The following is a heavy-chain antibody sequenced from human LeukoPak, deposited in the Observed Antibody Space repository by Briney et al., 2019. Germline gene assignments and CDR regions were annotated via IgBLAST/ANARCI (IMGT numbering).Heavy chain of an antibody. CDR3: AREIITVGKEYFQH. Sequence: SETLSLTCTVSGGSISSYYWSWIRQPAGEGLEWIGRIYSSGSTNYNPSLKSRVTMSLDTSKNQFSLQLRSMTAADTAVYYCAREIITVGKEYFQHWGQGTLVTVSS. CDR1: GGSISSYY. J-gene: IGHJ1*01. V-gene: IGHV4-4*07. D-gene: IGHD6-19*01. CDR2: IYSSGST.